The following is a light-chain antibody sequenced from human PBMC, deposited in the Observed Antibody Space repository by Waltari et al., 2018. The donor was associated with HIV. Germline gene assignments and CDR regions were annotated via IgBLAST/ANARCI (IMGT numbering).Light chain of an antibody. CDR1: QSVRSSY. J-gene: IGKJ5*01. V-gene: IGKV3-20*01. CDR3: QQYGSSPIT. Sequence: EIVLTQSPGTLSLSPGERATLSCRASQSVRSSYLAWYQQKPGQAPRLLIYGASRRATGIPDRFSGSGSETDFTLTISRLEPEDFAVYYCQQYGSSPITFGQGTRLEIK. CDR2: GAS.